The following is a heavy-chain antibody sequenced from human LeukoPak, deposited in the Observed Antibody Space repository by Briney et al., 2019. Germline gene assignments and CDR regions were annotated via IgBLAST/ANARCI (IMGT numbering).Heavy chain of an antibody. Sequence: GGSLRLSCAASGFTFSTYSMNWVRQVPGKGLEWVSSISRNSRYIYYADSVKGRFTISRDNSKNTLYLQMNSLRAEDTAVYYCARRGYPTSPVGAFDIWGQGTMVTVSS. J-gene: IGHJ3*02. CDR1: GFTFSTYS. CDR2: ISRNSRYI. V-gene: IGHV3-21*04. CDR3: ARRGYPTSPVGAFDI. D-gene: IGHD3-22*01.